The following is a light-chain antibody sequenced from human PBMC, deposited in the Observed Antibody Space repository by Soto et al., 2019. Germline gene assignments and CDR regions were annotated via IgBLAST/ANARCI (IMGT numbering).Light chain of an antibody. Sequence: QSSLTQPASVSGSPGQSITISCTGTSSDVGNYNLVSWYQQHPGKAPKLMIYESSERPSGVSNRFSGSKSDNTASLTISGLQAEDEADYYCCSYAGSSTCVFGTGTKLTVL. CDR3: CSYAGSSTCV. J-gene: IGLJ1*01. CDR2: ESS. V-gene: IGLV2-23*01. CDR1: SSDVGNYNL.